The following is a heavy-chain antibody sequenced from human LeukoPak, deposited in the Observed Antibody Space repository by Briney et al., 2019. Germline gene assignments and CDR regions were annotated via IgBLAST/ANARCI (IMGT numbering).Heavy chain of an antibody. CDR2: ISSSSSYI. CDR3: ARVSGYSSSSGAFDY. J-gene: IGHJ4*02. Sequence: GGSLRLSCAASGFTFSSYSMNWVRQAPGKGLEWVSSISSSSSYIYYADSVKGRFTISRDNAMNSLYLQMNSLRAEDTAVYYCARVSGYSSSSGAFDYWGQGTLVTVSS. V-gene: IGHV3-21*01. CDR1: GFTFSSYS. D-gene: IGHD6-6*01.